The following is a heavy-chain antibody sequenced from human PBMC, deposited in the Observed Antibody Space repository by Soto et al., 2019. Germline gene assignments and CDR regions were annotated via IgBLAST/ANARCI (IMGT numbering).Heavy chain of an antibody. CDR3: AKGDSDYYFDS. J-gene: IGHJ4*02. V-gene: IGHV3-23*01. CDR1: GFTFSTYD. Sequence: EVKLLDSGGGLVQPGGSLRLSCAASGFTFSTYDMAWVRQAPGRGLEWVSGISASGSNGFYTDSVKGRFIISRDNSKNTLYLQMNSLRVDDTALYFCAKGDSDYYFDSLGQGTLVTVSS. CDR2: ISASGSNG. D-gene: IGHD4-4*01.